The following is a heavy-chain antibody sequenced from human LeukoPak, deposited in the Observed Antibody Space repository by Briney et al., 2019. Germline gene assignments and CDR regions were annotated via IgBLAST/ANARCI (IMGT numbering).Heavy chain of an antibody. CDR1: GGSISSYY. CDR2: IYYSGST. J-gene: IGHJ4*02. D-gene: IGHD3-10*01. V-gene: IGHV4-59*08. CDR3: ARGVSSGSDY. Sequence: PSETLSLTCTVSGGSISSYYWSWIRQPPGKGLEWIGYIYYSGSTNYNPSLKSRVTISVDTSKNQFSLKLSSVTAADTAVYYCARGVSSGSDYWSQGTLVTVSS.